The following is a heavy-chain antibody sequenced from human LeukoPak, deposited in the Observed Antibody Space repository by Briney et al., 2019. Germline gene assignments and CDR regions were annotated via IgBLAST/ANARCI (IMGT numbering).Heavy chain of an antibody. CDR3: ARSGRKIVVVPAAILDYFDY. D-gene: IGHD2-2*01. CDR1: GGTFSSYA. CDR2: IIPIFGTA. J-gene: IGHJ4*02. V-gene: IGHV1-69*01. Sequence: SSVKVYCKASGGTFSSYAISWVRQAPGQGLEWMGGIIPIFGTANYAQKFQGRVTITADESTSTAYMELSSLRSEDTAVYYCARSGRKIVVVPAAILDYFDYWGQGTLVTVSS.